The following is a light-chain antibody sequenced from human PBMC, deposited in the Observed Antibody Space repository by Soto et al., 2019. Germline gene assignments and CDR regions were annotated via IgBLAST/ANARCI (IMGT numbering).Light chain of an antibody. J-gene: IGKJ1*01. Sequence: DIQRTQSPSTLSASVGDRVPITCRASQSIDXWXXXXQQRXGXAPXXLIYHASSFETTVQSRFSGXEYGTEFTLTISSLQPDDFATYYCQHYDSDGTFGEGTEV. V-gene: IGKV1-5*01. CDR3: QHYDSDGT. CDR1: QSIDXW. CDR2: HAS.